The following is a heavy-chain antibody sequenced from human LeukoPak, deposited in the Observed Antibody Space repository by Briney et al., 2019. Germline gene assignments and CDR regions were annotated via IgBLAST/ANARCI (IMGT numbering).Heavy chain of an antibody. Sequence: GGSLRLSCAASGFTFSRHAMDWVRQAPCKGLEWVAVISYDGGDKYYADSVKGRFTISRDNSKNTLYLQMNSLRAEDTAVYYCARDGAMMAGAFDYWGQGSLVTVSS. CDR3: ARDGAMMAGAFDY. CDR2: ISYDGGDK. J-gene: IGHJ4*02. V-gene: IGHV3-30-3*01. CDR1: GFTFSRHA. D-gene: IGHD4/OR15-4a*01.